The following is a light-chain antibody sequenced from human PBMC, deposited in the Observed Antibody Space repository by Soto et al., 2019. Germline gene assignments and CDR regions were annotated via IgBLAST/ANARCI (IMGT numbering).Light chain of an antibody. Sequence: EIVMTQSAATLSVSPGETATPSCMASQSVSSNLAWSQQKPGQAPRLLMYGSSTRATGVPAKFSGSGSGTEFTLTISSLQYEDSAVYYCHHYNSWPYTFGQGIKVDIK. V-gene: IGKV3-15*01. CDR1: QSVSSN. CDR3: HHYNSWPYT. CDR2: GSS. J-gene: IGKJ2*01.